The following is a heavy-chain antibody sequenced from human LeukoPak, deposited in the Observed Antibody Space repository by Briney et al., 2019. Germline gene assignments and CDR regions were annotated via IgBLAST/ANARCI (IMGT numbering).Heavy chain of an antibody. V-gene: IGHV3-21*01. CDR2: INGRRSYI. Sequence: GGSLRVSCADSGFTISSYRMNWVRQAPGKGLEWVSSINGRRSYIYYAESVKGRFTISRDNAKNSLYLQMNSLRAEDTAVYYCARDEGDGYPFDYFDYWGQGTVVTVSS. J-gene: IGHJ4*02. D-gene: IGHD5-24*01. CDR1: GFTISSYR. CDR3: ARDEGDGYPFDYFDY.